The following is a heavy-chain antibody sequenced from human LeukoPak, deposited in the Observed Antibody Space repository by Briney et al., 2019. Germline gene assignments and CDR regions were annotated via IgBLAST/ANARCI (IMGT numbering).Heavy chain of an antibody. CDR3: ARGGVWELLDY. CDR2: IYYSGST. V-gene: IGHV4-59*01. J-gene: IGHJ4*02. Sequence: RLSETLSLTCTVSGGSISNYYWSWIRQPPGKGLEWIGNIYYSGSTNYNPSLKSRVTLSLGTPKNQFSLKLSSVTAADTAVYYCARGGVWELLDYWGQGTLVTVSS. D-gene: IGHD1-26*01. CDR1: GGSISNYY.